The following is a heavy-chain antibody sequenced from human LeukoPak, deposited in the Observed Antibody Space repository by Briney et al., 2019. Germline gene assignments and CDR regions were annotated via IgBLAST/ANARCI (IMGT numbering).Heavy chain of an antibody. CDR1: GGTFSSYA. CDR2: IIPIFGTA. J-gene: IGHJ4*02. CDR3: ARAEYCSSTSCYSGGRLYSSSAGDY. D-gene: IGHD2-2*01. V-gene: IGHV1-69*13. Sequence: SVKVSCKASGGTFSSYAISWVRQAPGQGLEWMGGIIPIFGTANYAQKFQGRVTITADESTSTAYMELSSLRSDDTAVYYCARAEYCSSTSCYSGGRLYSSSAGDYWGQGTLVTVSS.